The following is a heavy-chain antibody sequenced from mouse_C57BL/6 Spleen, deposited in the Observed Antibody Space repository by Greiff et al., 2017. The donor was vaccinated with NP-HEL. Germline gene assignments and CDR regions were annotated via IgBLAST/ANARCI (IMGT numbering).Heavy chain of an antibody. V-gene: IGHV1-82*01. CDR3: ARSPYYYGSSYDYARDY. CDR1: GYAFSSSW. D-gene: IGHD1-1*01. J-gene: IGHJ4*01. CDR2: IYPGDGDT. Sequence: QVQLQQSGPELVKPGASVKISCKASGYAFSSSWMNWVKQRPGKGLEWIGRIYPGDGDTNYNGKFKGKATLTADKSSSTAYMQLSSLTSEDSAVYFCARSPYYYGSSYDYARDYWGQGTSVTVSS.